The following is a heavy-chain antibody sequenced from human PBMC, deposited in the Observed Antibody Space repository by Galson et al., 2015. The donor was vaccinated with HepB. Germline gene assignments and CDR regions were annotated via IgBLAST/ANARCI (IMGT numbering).Heavy chain of an antibody. J-gene: IGHJ4*02. CDR2: IYSGGST. CDR3: ARGGVVGARGADY. CDR1: GFTVSSNY. Sequence: SLRLSCAASGFTVSSNYMSWVRQAPGKGLEWVSVIYSGGSTYYAYSVKGRFTISRDNSKNTLYLQMNSLRAEDTAVYYCARGGVVGARGADYWAREPWSPSPQ. V-gene: IGHV3-53*01. D-gene: IGHD1-26*01.